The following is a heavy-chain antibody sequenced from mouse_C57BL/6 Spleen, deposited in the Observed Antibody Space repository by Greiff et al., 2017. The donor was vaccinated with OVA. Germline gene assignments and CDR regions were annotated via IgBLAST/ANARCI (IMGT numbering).Heavy chain of an antibody. V-gene: IGHV10-1*01. CDR2: IRSKSNNYAT. CDR3: VRAYGYDGGWFAY. J-gene: IGHJ3*01. D-gene: IGHD2-2*01. Sequence: VQLKESGGGLVQPKGSLKLSCAASGFSFNTYAMNWVRQAPGKGLEWVARIRSKSNNYATYYADSVKDRFTISRDDSESMLYLQMNNLKTEDTAMYYCVRAYGYDGGWFAYWGQGTLVTVSA. CDR1: GFSFNTYA.